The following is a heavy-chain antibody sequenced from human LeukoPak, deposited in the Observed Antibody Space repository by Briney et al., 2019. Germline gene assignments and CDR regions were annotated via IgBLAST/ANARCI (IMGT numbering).Heavy chain of an antibody. Sequence: GGSLRLSCAASGFTFSSYWMTWVRQAPGKGLEWVANIKQDGSAKYYVDSLRGRFSISRDNVKNSLFLQMNSLSAEDTAVYYCARCPYDSSGYYSVPSHLNYWGQGTLVTVSS. CDR3: ARCPYDSSGYYSVPSHLNY. CDR2: IKQDGSAK. V-gene: IGHV3-7*01. J-gene: IGHJ4*02. D-gene: IGHD3-22*01. CDR1: GFTFSSYW.